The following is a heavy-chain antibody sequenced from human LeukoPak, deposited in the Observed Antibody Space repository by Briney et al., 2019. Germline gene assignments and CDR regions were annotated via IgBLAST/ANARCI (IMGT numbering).Heavy chain of an antibody. CDR1: GFTFSSYA. J-gene: IGHJ4*02. V-gene: IGHV3-23*01. Sequence: GGSLRLSCAASGFTFSSYAMSWVRQAPGKGLEWVSAISGSGGSTYYADSVKGRFTISRDNSKNTLYLQMNSLRAEDTAVYYCAKDNLNYYDSSGYYGNWGQGTLVTVSS. CDR3: AKDNLNYYDSSGYYGN. D-gene: IGHD3-22*01. CDR2: ISGSGGST.